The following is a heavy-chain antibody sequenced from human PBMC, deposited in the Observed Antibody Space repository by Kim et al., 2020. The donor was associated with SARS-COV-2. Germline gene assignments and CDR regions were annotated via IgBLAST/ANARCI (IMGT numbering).Heavy chain of an antibody. Sequence: YNADSVKGRFTITREISKRTVYLQMKSLRAEYTAVYYCARDVFSVNYFDYWGQGILVTVSS. D-gene: IGHD3-16*01. CDR3: ARDVFSVNYFDY. J-gene: IGHJ4*02. V-gene: IGHV3-23*01.